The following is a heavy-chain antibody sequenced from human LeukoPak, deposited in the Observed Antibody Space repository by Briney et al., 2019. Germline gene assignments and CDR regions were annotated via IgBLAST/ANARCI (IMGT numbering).Heavy chain of an antibody. CDR3: ARDNLATDRIDY. CDR1: GGSISSYY. D-gene: IGHD5-12*01. Sequence: PSETLSLTCTVSGGSISSYYWSWIRQPPGKGLEWIGYIYYTGSTNYNPSLKSRVTISVDTSKNLFSLKLSSVSAADTAVYYCARDNLATDRIDYWGQGTLVTVSS. CDR2: IYYTGST. V-gene: IGHV4-59*01. J-gene: IGHJ4*02.